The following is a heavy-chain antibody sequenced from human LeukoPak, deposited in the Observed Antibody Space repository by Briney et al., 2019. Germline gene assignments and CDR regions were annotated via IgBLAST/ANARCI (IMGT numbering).Heavy chain of an antibody. CDR3: ASLIAARPGWFDP. CDR1: GGSISSYY. D-gene: IGHD6-6*01. J-gene: IGHJ5*02. V-gene: IGHV4-4*09. CDR2: IYTSGST. Sequence: SETLSLTFTVSGGSISSYYWSWIRQPPGKGLEWIGYIYTSGSTNYNPSLKSRVTISVDTSKNQFSLKLSSVTAADTAVYYCASLIAARPGWFDPWGQGTLVTVSS.